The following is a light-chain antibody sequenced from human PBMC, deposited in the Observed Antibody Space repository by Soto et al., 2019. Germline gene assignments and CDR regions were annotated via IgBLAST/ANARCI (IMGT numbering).Light chain of an antibody. Sequence: EIVLTQSPGTLSLSPGERATLSCRASQSVSSSSVAWYQQKPGQAPKLVIFAASIRASDIPDRFSGSGSGTGFTLTISRLEPEDFAVYYCQQYGSSPGTFGQGTKV. J-gene: IGKJ1*01. CDR2: AAS. CDR3: QQYGSSPGT. CDR1: QSVSSSS. V-gene: IGKV3-20*01.